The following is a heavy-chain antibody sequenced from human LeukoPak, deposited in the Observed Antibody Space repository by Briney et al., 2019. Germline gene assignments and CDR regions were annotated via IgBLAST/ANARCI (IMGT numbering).Heavy chain of an antibody. D-gene: IGHD3-22*01. CDR1: GYTFTSYY. V-gene: IGHV1-46*01. CDR3: ARDWPSDDSSGNPLVD. CDR2: INPSGGST. Sequence: ASVKVSCKASGYTFTSYYMHWVRQAPGQGLEWMGIINPSGGSTSYAQKFQGRVTMTRDTSTSTVYMELSSLRSEDTAVYYCARDWPSDDSSGNPLVDWGQGTLVTVSS. J-gene: IGHJ4*02.